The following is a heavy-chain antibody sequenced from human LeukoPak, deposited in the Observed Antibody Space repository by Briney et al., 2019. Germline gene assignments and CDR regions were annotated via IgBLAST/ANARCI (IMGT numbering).Heavy chain of an antibody. Sequence: ASVNVSCQASGYTFTGYYMHWVRQAPGQGLEWMGWINPNSGGTNYAQRFQGRVTMTRDTSISTAYMELSRLRSDDTAVYYCARDLGTYYYDFDYWGQGTLVTVSS. V-gene: IGHV1-2*02. CDR3: ARDLGTYYYDFDY. CDR2: INPNSGGT. D-gene: IGHD3-10*01. J-gene: IGHJ4*02. CDR1: GYTFTGYY.